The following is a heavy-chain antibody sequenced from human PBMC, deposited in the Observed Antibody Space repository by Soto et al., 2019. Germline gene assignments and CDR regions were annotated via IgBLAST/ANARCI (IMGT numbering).Heavy chain of an antibody. Sequence: LGESLKISCKGSGYSFTSYWIGWVRQMPGKGLEWMGIIYPGDSDTRYSPSFQGQVTISADKSISTAYLQWSSLKASDTAMYYCARQVAAARFYYYGMDVWGQGTTVTVSS. D-gene: IGHD6-13*01. J-gene: IGHJ6*02. V-gene: IGHV5-51*01. CDR3: ARQVAAARFYYYGMDV. CDR1: GYSFTSYW. CDR2: IYPGDSDT.